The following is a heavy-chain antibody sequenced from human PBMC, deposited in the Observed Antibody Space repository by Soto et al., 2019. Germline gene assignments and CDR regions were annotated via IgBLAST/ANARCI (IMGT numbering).Heavy chain of an antibody. CDR1: GGTFNTYT. CDR3: ASLNNWSSGDGRIDV. CDR2: IMPLYAKR. D-gene: IGHD1-26*01. V-gene: IGHV1-69*01. Sequence: QVQLVQSGAEVKKPGSSVKVSCKASGGTFNTYTISWVRQVPGQGREWMGGIMPLYAKRTYAQPFLGRLTIAADEHTSTVYMELSSLRAEDTALYYCASLNNWSSGDGRIDVWGRGTAVSVSS. J-gene: IGHJ6*02.